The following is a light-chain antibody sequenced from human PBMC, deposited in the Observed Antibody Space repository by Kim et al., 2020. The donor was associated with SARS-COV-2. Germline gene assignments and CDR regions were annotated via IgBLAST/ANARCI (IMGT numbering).Light chain of an antibody. V-gene: IGLV2-8*01. CDR3: CSYGGDNNMRV. CDR1: SSDVGAYIY. CDR2: EVT. J-gene: IGLJ1*01. Sequence: QALTISCTGTSSDVGAYIYVSWYQQHPGKSPKLILYEVTKRPPGVPDRFSGFKSGNTASLTVSGLQVEDEADYYCCSYGGDNNMRVFGTGTKVTVL.